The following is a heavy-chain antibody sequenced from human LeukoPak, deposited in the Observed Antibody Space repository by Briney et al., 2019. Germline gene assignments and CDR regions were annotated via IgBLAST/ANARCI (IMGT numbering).Heavy chain of an antibody. CDR3: ARDIASDF. D-gene: IGHD3-16*02. CDR1: GGSISSYY. V-gene: IGHV4-59*01. Sequence: SETLSLTCTVSGGSISSYYWSWIRQPPGKGLEWIGYIYYSGSTNYNPSLKSRVTISVDTSKNQFSLKLSSVTAADTAVYYCARDIASDFWGQGTLVTVSS. CDR2: IYYSGST. J-gene: IGHJ4*02.